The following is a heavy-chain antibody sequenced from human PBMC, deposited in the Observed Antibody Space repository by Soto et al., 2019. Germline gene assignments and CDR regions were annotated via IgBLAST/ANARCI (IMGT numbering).Heavy chain of an antibody. CDR2: IKQTGSEK. J-gene: IGHJ4*02. V-gene: IGHV3-7*01. D-gene: IGHD3-3*01. CDR3: AREWSYFDY. CDR1: GFTFSSFY. Sequence: PGGSLRLSCVASGFTFSSFYMGWVRQAPGKGLEWVANIKQTGSEKYYVDSVKGRFTISRDDAKNSLYLQMNSLRAEDTAVYYGAREWSYFDYWGQGTLVTVSS.